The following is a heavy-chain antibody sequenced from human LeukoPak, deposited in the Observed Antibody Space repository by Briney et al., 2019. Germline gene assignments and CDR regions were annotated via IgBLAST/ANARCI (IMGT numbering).Heavy chain of an antibody. CDR2: ISSSGSTI. CDR1: GFTFSDYY. J-gene: IGHJ4*02. V-gene: IGHV3-11*04. CDR3: ARDPEYYDFWSGYPVYFDY. D-gene: IGHD3-3*01. Sequence: GGSLRLSCAASGFTFSDYYMSWIRQAPGKGLEWVSYISSSGSTIYYADSVKGRFTISRDNAKNSLYLQMNSLRAEDTAVYYCARDPEYYDFWSGYPVYFDYWGQGTLVTVSS.